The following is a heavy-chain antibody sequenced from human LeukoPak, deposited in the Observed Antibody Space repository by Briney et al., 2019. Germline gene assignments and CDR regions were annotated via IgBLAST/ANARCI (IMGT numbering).Heavy chain of an antibody. D-gene: IGHD3-22*01. CDR3: AGTMIEMGYYYGMDV. V-gene: IGHV1-8*01. CDR2: MNPNSCNT. J-gene: IGHJ6*02. CDR1: GYTFTSYD. Sequence: GASVKVSCKASGYTFTSYDINWVRQATGQGLEWMGWMNPNSCNTGYAQKFHGRVTMTRTTSIRTAYMELSSLRSEDTAVYYCAGTMIEMGYYYGMDVWGQGTTVTVSS.